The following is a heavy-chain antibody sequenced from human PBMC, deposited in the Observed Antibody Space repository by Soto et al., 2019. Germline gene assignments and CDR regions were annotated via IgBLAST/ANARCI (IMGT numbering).Heavy chain of an antibody. J-gene: IGHJ4*02. CDR3: ARENTMVRGVINPLDY. Sequence: QVQLQQSGPGLVKPSQTLSLTCAISGDSVSSNDAVWNWIRQSPSRGLEWLGRTFYRSTWSYDYAESVKSRITINPDTSRNQFSLHLNSVTPDDTAVYYCARENTMVRGVINPLDYWGQGTLVTVSS. CDR1: GDSVSSNDAV. D-gene: IGHD3-10*01. CDR2: TFYRSTWSY. V-gene: IGHV6-1*01.